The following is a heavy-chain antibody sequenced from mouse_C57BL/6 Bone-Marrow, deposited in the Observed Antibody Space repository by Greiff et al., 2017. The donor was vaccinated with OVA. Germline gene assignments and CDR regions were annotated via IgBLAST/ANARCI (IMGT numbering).Heavy chain of an antibody. CDR1: GYTFTSYG. J-gene: IGHJ3*01. D-gene: IGHD1-1*01. V-gene: IGHV1-81*01. Sequence: QVQLQQSGAELARPGASVKLSCKASGYTFTSYGISWVKQRTGQGLEWIGEIYPRSGNTYYNEKFTGKATLPADPSSSTASLELRRMKTEDAADYFGANYYYGSSMAYWGQGTLVTVDA. CDR2: IYPRSGNT. CDR3: ANYYYGSSMAY.